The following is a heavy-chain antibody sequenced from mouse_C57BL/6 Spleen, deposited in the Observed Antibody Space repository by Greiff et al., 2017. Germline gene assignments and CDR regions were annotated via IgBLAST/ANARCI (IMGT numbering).Heavy chain of an antibody. Sequence: EVQLQQSGPGLVKPSPSLSLTCSVTGYSITSGYYCNWIRQFPGNQLEWVGYIPYDGSTNYNPSLKNPISITRDTSKNQCFLKLNSVTTEDTATYYCARWLLGFAYWGQGTLVTVSA. V-gene: IGHV3-6*01. J-gene: IGHJ3*01. CDR1: GYSITSGYY. CDR3: ARWLLGFAY. CDR2: IPYDGST. D-gene: IGHD2-3*01.